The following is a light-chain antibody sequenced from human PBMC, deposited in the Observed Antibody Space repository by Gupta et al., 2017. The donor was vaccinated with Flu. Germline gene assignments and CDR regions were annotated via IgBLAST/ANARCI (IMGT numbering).Light chain of an antibody. J-gene: IGLJ1*01. CDR1: SSNIGITY. V-gene: IGLV1-51*02. Sequence: QSVLTQPPSISAAPGQSVTISCSGSSSNIGITYVSWYQQFPGTAPKLLIYENNKRTSGIPDRFSGSKSGTSAALGITGLQTGDEADYYCGTWDGSLSTDVFGTGTKVTVL. CDR3: GTWDGSLSTDV. CDR2: ENN.